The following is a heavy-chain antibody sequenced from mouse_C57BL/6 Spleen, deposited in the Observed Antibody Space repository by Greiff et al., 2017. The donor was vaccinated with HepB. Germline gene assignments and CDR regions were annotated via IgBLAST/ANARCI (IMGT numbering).Heavy chain of an antibody. D-gene: IGHD4-1*01. CDR2: IDPSDSYT. V-gene: IGHV1-50*01. CDR3: ARGWDDY. J-gene: IGHJ2*01. Sequence: QVQLQQPGAELVKPGASMKLSCKASGYTFTSYWMQWVKQRPGQGLEWIGEIDPSDSYTNYNQKFKGKATLTVDTSSSTAYMQLSSLTSEDSAVYYCARGWDDYWGQGTTLTVSS. CDR1: GYTFTSYW.